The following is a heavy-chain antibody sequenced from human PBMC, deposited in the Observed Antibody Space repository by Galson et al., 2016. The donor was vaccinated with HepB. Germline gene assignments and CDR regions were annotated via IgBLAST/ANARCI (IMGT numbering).Heavy chain of an antibody. Sequence: SLRLSCAASGFIFSDYAMHWVRQAPGRGLEWVAVISYHGSEKYYGESAKGRFTISRDNSRNTLYLEMNSLRAEDSAVYFCARDPLEGAPDYFDYWGQGVLVTVSS. CDR2: ISYHGSEK. J-gene: IGHJ4*02. CDR3: ARDPLEGAPDYFDY. CDR1: GFIFSDYA. V-gene: IGHV3-30-3*01. D-gene: IGHD1-26*01.